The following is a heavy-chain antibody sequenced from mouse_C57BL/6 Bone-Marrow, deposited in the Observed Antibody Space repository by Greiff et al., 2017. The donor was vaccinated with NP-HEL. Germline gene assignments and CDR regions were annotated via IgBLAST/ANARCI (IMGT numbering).Heavy chain of an antibody. V-gene: IGHV2-4*01. CDR3: ARRGEYGSGHWYFDV. CDR2: IWRGGST. Sequence: VQLQQSGPGLVQPSQSLSITCTVSGFSLTSYGVHWVRQTPGKGLEWLGVIWRGGSTDYNAAFISGLSISKDNSKSQVYVKMNSLKADDTAIYYCARRGEYGSGHWYFDVWGTGTTVTVSS. J-gene: IGHJ1*03. D-gene: IGHD1-1*01. CDR1: GFSLTSYG.